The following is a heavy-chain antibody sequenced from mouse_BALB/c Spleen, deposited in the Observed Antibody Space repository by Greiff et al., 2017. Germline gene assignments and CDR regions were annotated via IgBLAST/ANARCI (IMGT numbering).Heavy chain of an antibody. CDR3: ARSIYYGYAMDY. J-gene: IGHJ4*01. CDR2: INPSTGYT. V-gene: IGHV1-7*01. CDR1: GYTFTSYW. Sequence: QVQLQQSGAELAKPGASVKMSCKASGYTFTSYWMHWVKQRPGQGLEWIGYINPSTGYTEYNQKFKDKATLTADKSSSTAYMQLSSLTSEDSAVYYCARSIYYGYAMDYWGQGTLVTVSS. D-gene: IGHD2-1*01.